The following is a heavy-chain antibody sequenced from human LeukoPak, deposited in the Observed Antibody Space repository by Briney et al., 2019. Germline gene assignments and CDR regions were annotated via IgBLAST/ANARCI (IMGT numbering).Heavy chain of an antibody. J-gene: IGHJ4*02. D-gene: IGHD5-18*01. CDR2: IYSSGST. CDR1: GGSISGYY. CDR3: ARDMHSFGYYFDY. Sequence: PSETRSLTCTVYGGSISGYYWSWIRQPAGKGLEWIGLIYSSGSTNYNRSLESRVTMSVDTSKHQFSLTLTSVTAAGTAVYHCARDMHSFGYYFDYWGQGILVTVSS. V-gene: IGHV4-4*07.